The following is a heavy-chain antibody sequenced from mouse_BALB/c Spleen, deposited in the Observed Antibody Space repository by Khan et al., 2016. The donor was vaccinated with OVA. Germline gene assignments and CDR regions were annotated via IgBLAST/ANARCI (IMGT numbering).Heavy chain of an antibody. CDR1: GYSITSDYA. CDR2: INYSGAT. V-gene: IGHV3-2*02. Sequence: EVQLQESGPGLVKPSQSLSLTCTVTGYSITSDYAWNWIRKFPGNKLEWMGYINYSGATSYLPSLKSRISITRDTSKNQFFLQLNYVTTEDSATYYCARWFTYWGQGTLVTVS. CDR3: ARWFTY. J-gene: IGHJ3*01.